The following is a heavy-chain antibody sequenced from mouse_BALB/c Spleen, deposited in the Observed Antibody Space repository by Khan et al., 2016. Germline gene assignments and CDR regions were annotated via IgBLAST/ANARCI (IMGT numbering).Heavy chain of an antibody. J-gene: IGHJ4*01. CDR1: GFTFTTYA. D-gene: IGHD2-14*01. CDR2: IHSDGSST. CDR3: ARVRHTMDY. Sequence: EVELVESGGGFVQPGGSLELSCAASGFTFTTYAMSWVRQTPDKRLELVATIHSDGSSTYYADTVKGRFTISRDNATNTLYLQMSRLKSEDTAMYYCARVRHTMDYWGRGTSVTVSS. V-gene: IGHV5-6-3*01.